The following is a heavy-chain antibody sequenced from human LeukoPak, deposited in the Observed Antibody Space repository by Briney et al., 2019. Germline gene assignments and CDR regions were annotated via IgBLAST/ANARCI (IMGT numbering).Heavy chain of an antibody. V-gene: IGHV4-30-2*01. Sequence: PSETLSLTCAVSGGSISSGGYSWSWIRQPPGKGLEWIVYIYHSGSTYYNPSLKSRVTISVDRSKNQFSLKLSSVTAADTAVYYCARGDYGAPYYFDYWGQGTLVTVSS. CDR2: IYHSGST. D-gene: IGHD4-17*01. CDR1: GGSISSGGYS. CDR3: ARGDYGAPYYFDY. J-gene: IGHJ4*02.